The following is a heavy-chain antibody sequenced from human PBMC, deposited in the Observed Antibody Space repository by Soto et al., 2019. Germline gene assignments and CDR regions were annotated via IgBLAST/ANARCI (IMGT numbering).Heavy chain of an antibody. CDR1: GFTFSSYA. V-gene: IGHV3-30-3*01. J-gene: IGHJ4*02. CDR3: ARDQRIFGVVIILPYFDY. CDR2: ISYDGSNK. D-gene: IGHD3-3*01. Sequence: QVQLVESGGGVVQPGRSLRLSCAASGFTFSSYAMHWVRQAPGKGLEWVAVISYDGSNKYYADSVKGRFTISRDNSKNTLYLQMNSLRAEDTAVYYCARDQRIFGVVIILPYFDYWGQGTLVTVSS.